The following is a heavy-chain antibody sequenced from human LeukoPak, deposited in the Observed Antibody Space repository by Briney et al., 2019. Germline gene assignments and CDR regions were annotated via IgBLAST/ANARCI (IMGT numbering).Heavy chain of an antibody. Sequence: SETPSLTCAVSGAYIRSGSHIWSWIRQPAGKGLEWIGRVSSSHQTNFNPSLEGRVSISVDASKNQFSLMLTSVTAADTAVYYCARESGSGWNFRWFDPWGQGTLVTVSS. CDR3: ARESGSGWNFRWFDP. CDR1: GAYIRSGSHI. CDR2: VSSSHQT. D-gene: IGHD6-25*01. J-gene: IGHJ5*02. V-gene: IGHV4-61*02.